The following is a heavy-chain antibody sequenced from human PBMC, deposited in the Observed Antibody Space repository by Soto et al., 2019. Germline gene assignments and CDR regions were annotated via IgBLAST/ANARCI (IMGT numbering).Heavy chain of an antibody. CDR2: LCGGGGDT. J-gene: IGHJ6*02. V-gene: IGHV3-23*01. CDR3: AKALIASYYYYGMDV. Sequence: LCGGGGDTYSADSVKGRFTISRDNSKNTLFLQMNSLRAEDTAIYYCAKALIASYYYYGMDVWGQGTTVTVSS.